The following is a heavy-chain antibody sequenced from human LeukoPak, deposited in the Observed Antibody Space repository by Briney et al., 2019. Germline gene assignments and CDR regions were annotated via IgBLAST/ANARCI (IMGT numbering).Heavy chain of an antibody. CDR1: GGSISSYY. Sequence: SSETLSLTCTVSGGSISSYYWSWIRQPPGKGLEWIGYIYYSGSTNYNPSLKSRVTISVDTSKNQFSLKLSPVTAADTAVYYCASYYYDSSGSLNDYWGQGTLVTVSS. J-gene: IGHJ4*02. CDR2: IYYSGST. D-gene: IGHD3-22*01. CDR3: ASYYYDSSGSLNDY. V-gene: IGHV4-59*01.